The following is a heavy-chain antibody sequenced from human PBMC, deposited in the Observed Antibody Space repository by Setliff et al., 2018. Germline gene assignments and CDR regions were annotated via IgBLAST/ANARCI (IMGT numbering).Heavy chain of an antibody. CDR3: AREPTHTGHYYLDL. V-gene: IGHV4-4*09. D-gene: IGHD2-15*01. CDR2: IDTSEST. J-gene: IGHJ6*03. CDR1: GGSISNYY. Sequence: PSETLSLTCNVSGGSISNYYWSWIRQSPGRGLEWIGYIDTSESTSHNPSLKGRVIILKDTSYSQISLILNSVTAADTAVYYCAREPTHTGHYYLDLWGKGTTVTVSS.